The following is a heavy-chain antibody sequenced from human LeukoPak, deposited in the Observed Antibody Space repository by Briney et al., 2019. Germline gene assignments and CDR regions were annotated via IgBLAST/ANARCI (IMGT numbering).Heavy chain of an antibody. V-gene: IGHV1-18*01. CDR3: ARGAYYYDSSGYYSGAFDI. CDR1: GYTFTSYG. D-gene: IGHD3-22*01. J-gene: IGHJ3*02. Sequence: GASAKVSCKASGYTFTSYGISWVRQAPGQGLEWMGWISAYNGNTNYAQKFQGRVTITTDESTSTAYMELSSLRSEDTAVYYCARGAYYYDSSGYYSGAFDIWGQGTMVTVSS. CDR2: ISAYNGNT.